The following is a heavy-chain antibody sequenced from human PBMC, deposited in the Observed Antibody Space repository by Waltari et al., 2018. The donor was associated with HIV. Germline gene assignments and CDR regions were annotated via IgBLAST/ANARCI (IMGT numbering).Heavy chain of an antibody. J-gene: IGHJ6*02. V-gene: IGHV4-59*08. D-gene: IGHD5-12*01. CDR3: ARHIPLGSGYDPRGYYYYYGMDV. CDR1: GGSISSYY. Sequence: QVQLQESGPGLVKPSETLSLTCTVSGGSISSYYWSWIRQPPGKGLEWIGYIYYSGSTNYNPSLKSRVTISVDTAKNQFSLKLSSVTAADTAVYYCARHIPLGSGYDPRGYYYYYGMDVWGQGTTVTVSS. CDR2: IYYSGST.